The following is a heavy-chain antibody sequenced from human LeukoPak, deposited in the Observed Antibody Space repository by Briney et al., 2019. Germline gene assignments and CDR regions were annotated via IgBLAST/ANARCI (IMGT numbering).Heavy chain of an antibody. CDR3: ARDHTMVRGVTNAGHYYYYMDV. Sequence: PSETLSLTCTVSGGSISSYYWSWIRQPAGKGLEWIGRIYTSGSTNYNPSLKSRVTMSVDTSKNQFSLKLSSVTAADTAVYYCARDHTMVRGVTNAGHYYYYMDVWGKGTTVTISS. J-gene: IGHJ6*03. CDR2: IYTSGST. V-gene: IGHV4-4*07. CDR1: GGSISSYY. D-gene: IGHD3-10*01.